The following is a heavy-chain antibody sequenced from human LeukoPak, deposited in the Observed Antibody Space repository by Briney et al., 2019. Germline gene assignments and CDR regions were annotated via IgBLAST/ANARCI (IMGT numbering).Heavy chain of an antibody. CDR1: GFTFSNFW. CDR2: ISGSGGST. Sequence: GGSLRLSCEGSGFTFSNFWMSWVRQAPGKGLEWVSAISGSGGSTYYADSVKGRFTISRDNSKNTLYLQMSSLRVEDTAVYYCAKKGVGSTIYYNYYMDVWGKGTTVTFSS. V-gene: IGHV3-23*01. D-gene: IGHD1-26*01. CDR3: AKKGVGSTIYYNYYMDV. J-gene: IGHJ6*03.